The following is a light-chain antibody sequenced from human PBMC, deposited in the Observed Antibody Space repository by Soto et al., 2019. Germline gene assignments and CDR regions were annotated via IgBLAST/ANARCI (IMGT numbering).Light chain of an antibody. CDR1: QSVSSY. J-gene: IGKJ5*01. Sequence: EIVLTQGPGTLSLSPGERATLSCRASQSVSSYLAWYQQKPGQAPRLLIYGASSRATGIPDRFSGSGSGTDFTLTISRLEPEDFAVYYCQQYGSSPTSTFGQGTRLEIK. CDR3: QQYGSSPTST. V-gene: IGKV3-20*01. CDR2: GAS.